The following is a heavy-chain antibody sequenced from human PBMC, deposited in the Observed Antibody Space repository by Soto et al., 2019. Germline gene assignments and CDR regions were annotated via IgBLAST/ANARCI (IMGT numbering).Heavy chain of an antibody. J-gene: IGHJ6*02. CDR3: AKDLVAWSNYYYYGMDV. D-gene: IGHD6-6*01. Sequence: QVQLGESGGGVVQPGRSLRLSCVVSGFTFSNYGMHWVRQAPGKGLEWVAVISYDGSNKYYADSVNGRFTISRDNSKNTLYLQMNSLRVEDTAVYYCAKDLVAWSNYYYYGMDVWGQGTTVTVSS. CDR1: GFTFSNYG. V-gene: IGHV3-30*18. CDR2: ISYDGSNK.